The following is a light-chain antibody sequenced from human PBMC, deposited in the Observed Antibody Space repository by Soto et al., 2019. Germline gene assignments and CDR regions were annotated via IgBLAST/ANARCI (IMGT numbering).Light chain of an antibody. CDR2: GAS. CDR3: QQYDSSQYT. J-gene: IGKJ2*01. CDR1: QSVSSSY. Sequence: EIVLTQSPGTLSLSPGERATLSCRASQSVSSSYLAWYQQKPGQAPRLLIYGASSRATGIPDRFSGSGSGTDFTLTISRLEPEDFAVYYCQQYDSSQYTFGQGTKLENK. V-gene: IGKV3-20*01.